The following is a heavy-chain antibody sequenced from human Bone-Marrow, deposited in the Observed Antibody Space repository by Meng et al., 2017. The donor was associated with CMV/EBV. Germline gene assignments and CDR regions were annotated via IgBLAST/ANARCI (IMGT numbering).Heavy chain of an antibody. Sequence: GGSLRLSCAASGFTFSSYSMNWVRQAPGKGLEWVSYISSSSSTIYHADSVKGRFTISRDNAKNSLYLQMNSLRAEDTAVYYCARDPHYYYYGMDVWGQGTTVTVSS. CDR1: GFTFSSYS. CDR3: ARDPHYYYYGMDV. V-gene: IGHV3-48*04. J-gene: IGHJ6*02. CDR2: ISSSSSTI.